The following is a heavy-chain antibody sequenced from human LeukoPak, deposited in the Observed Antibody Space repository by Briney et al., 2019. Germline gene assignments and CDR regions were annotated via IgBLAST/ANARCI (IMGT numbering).Heavy chain of an antibody. V-gene: IGHV3-66*01. CDR2: IYSGGST. Sequence: PGGSLRLSCAASGFTVSSNYMSWVRQAPGKGLEWVSVIYSGGSTYYADSVKGRFTISRDNSKNTLYLQMNSLRAEDTAVYYCARITAMGIFDYWGQGTLVTVSS. D-gene: IGHD5-18*01. CDR3: ARITAMGIFDY. J-gene: IGHJ4*02. CDR1: GFTVSSNY.